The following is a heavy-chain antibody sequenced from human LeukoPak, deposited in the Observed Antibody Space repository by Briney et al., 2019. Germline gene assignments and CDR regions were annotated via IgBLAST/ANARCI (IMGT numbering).Heavy chain of an antibody. J-gene: IGHJ5*02. V-gene: IGHV4-59*01. CDR3: ARVSDWFDP. CDR1: GVSLSSYY. Sequence: SETLSLTCTVSGVSLSSYYWSWIRQPPGKGLEWIGYIYYSGSTNYNPSLKSRVTISVDTSKNQFSLKLSSVTAADTAVYYCARVSDWFDPWGQGTLVTVSS. CDR2: IYYSGST.